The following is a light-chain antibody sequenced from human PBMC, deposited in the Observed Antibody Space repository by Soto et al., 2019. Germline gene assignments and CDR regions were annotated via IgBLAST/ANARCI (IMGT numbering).Light chain of an antibody. J-gene: IGKJ4*01. CDR3: QQYHAYPFT. CDR1: QFVGVW. Sequence: DIQMTQSPSTLSASVGDRVTFTCRAGQFVGVWLAWYQHKPGKAPKLLIYQASSLENGVSSNFSGSGSGTEFILTISSLQPDDSATYCCQQYHAYPFTFGGGTKVQIK. CDR2: QAS. V-gene: IGKV1-5*03.